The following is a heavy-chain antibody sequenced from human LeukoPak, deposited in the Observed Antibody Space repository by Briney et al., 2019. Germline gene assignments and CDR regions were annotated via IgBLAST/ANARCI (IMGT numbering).Heavy chain of an antibody. Sequence: GASVKVSCKASGGTFSSYAISWVRQAPGQGLEWMGGIIPIFGTANYAQKFQGRVTITADESTSTAYMELSSLRPEDTAVYYCAESTLGYCSSASGYEYFQPWGPGTLVTVSS. CDR2: IIPIFGTA. CDR1: GGTFSSYA. CDR3: AESTLGYCSSASGYEYFQP. D-gene: IGHD2-2*01. V-gene: IGHV1-69*13. J-gene: IGHJ1*01.